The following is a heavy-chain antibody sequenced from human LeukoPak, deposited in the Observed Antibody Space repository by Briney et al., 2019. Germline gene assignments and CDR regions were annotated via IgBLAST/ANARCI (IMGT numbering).Heavy chain of an antibody. CDR2: IYYSGST. V-gene: IGHV4-59*01. CDR3: TRNSGIIFGFRYSDL. CDR1: GGSISSYY. Sequence: RSSETLSLTCTVSGGSISSYYWSWIRQPPGKGLEWIGYIYYSGSTNYNPSLKSRVTISVDTSKNQFSLKLSSVTAADTAVYYCTRNSGIIFGFRYSDLWGRGTLVTVSS. D-gene: IGHD3/OR15-3a*01. J-gene: IGHJ2*01.